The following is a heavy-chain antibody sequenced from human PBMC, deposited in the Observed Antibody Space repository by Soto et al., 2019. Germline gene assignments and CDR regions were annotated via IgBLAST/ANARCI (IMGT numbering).Heavy chain of an antibody. CDR1: GGSISSGDYY. CDR3: ARNTGAGPGRYGMDV. CDR2: IYYSGTT. J-gene: IGHJ6*02. D-gene: IGHD3-10*01. V-gene: IGHV4-30-4*01. Sequence: SETLSLTCTVSGGSISSGDYYWSWIRQPPGKGLEWIGYIYYSGTTYYNPSLKSRVTISVDTSKNQFSLKLSSVSAADTAVYYCARNTGAGPGRYGMDVWGQGTTVTVSS.